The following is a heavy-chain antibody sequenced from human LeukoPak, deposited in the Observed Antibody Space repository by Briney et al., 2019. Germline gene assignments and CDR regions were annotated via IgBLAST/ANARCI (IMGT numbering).Heavy chain of an antibody. D-gene: IGHD3-3*01. V-gene: IGHV3-48*03. CDR3: AREFGGIFDF. CDR1: GFTFCGYD. J-gene: IGHJ4*02. Sequence: PGGSLRLSCAASGFTFCGYDMNWVRQAPGKGLEWVSYIGSSGGTKYYADPVKGRFTISRDNAKNSMSLQMNSLRAEDTAVYYCAREFGGIFDFWGQGTLVTVSS. CDR2: IGSSGGTK.